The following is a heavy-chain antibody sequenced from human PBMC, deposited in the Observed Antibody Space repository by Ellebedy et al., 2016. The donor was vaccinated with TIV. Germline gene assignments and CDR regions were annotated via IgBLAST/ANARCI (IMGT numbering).Heavy chain of an antibody. CDR3: VRHVYSGNLGGEYNCFNP. J-gene: IGHJ5*02. D-gene: IGHD5-12*01. Sequence: GESLKISXKGYGYSFTLFWISWVRQMPGKGLEWMGRIDPSDPSGSYTTYSPSFQGHVTISFDNSITTAYLQWSSLKASDTAMYYCVRHVYSGNLGGEYNCFNPWGQGTLVTVSS. CDR2: IDPSDPSGSYT. V-gene: IGHV5-10-1*01. CDR1: GYSFTLFW.